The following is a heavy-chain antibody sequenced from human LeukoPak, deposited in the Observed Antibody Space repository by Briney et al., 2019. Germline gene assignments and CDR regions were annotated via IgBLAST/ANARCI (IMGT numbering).Heavy chain of an antibody. CDR3: AKVVGETRRAGLDY. CDR1: GFTFSSYA. CDR2: ISGSGGST. V-gene: IGHV3-23*01. D-gene: IGHD1-26*01. J-gene: IGHJ4*02. Sequence: GGSLRLSCAASGFTFSSYAMSWVRQAPGKGLEWVSGISGSGGSTYYADSVKGRFTISRDKSKNTLNLQMNSLRAEDTAVYYCAKVVGETRRAGLDYWGQGTLVTVSS.